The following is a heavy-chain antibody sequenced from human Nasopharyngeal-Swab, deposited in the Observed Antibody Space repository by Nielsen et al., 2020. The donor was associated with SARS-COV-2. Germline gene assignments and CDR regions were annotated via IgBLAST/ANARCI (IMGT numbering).Heavy chain of an antibody. Sequence: GSLRLSCTVSGGSISSSSYYWGWIRQPPGKGLEWIGSIYYSGSTYYNPSLKSRVTISVDTSKNQFSLKLSSVTAADTAVYYCARVEQQLVRYYYYYYGMDVWGQGTTVTVSS. D-gene: IGHD6-13*01. CDR2: IYYSGST. V-gene: IGHV4-39*01. CDR1: GGSISSSSYY. CDR3: ARVEQQLVRYYYYYYGMDV. J-gene: IGHJ6*02.